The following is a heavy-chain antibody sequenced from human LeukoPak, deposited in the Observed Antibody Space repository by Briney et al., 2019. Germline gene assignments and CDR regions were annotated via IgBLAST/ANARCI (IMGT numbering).Heavy chain of an antibody. D-gene: IGHD4-17*01. J-gene: IGHJ4*02. V-gene: IGHV3-7*01. CDR1: GFTFSSYW. CDR3: ANGSTLQSTVTFDY. Sequence: GGSLRLSCAASGFTFSSYWMSWVRQAPGKGLEWVANIRQDGSEKYYVDSVKGRFTISRDNAKNSMYLQMNSLRAEDTAVYYCANGSTLQSTVTFDYWGQGTLVTVSS. CDR2: IRQDGSEK.